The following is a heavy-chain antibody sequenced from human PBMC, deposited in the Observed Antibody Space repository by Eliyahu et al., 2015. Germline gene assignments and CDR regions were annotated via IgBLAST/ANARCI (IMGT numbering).Heavy chain of an antibody. CDR2: ISTNGDTT. J-gene: IGHJ4*02. CDR3: VKDRGYYSYTVFDY. V-gene: IGHV3-64D*08. D-gene: IGHD2-15*01. CDR1: GFXFSIYV. Sequence: DVQLAESGGGLVQPGGXLRXSCSASGFXFSIYVMHWVRQAPGKGLEYVSSISTNGDTTYYADSVKGRFAISRDNSKNTLNLQMTSLRAEDTAVYYCVKDRGYYSYTVFDYWGQGSLVTVSS.